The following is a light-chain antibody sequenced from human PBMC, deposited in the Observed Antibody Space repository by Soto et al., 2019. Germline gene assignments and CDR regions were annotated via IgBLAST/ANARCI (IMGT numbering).Light chain of an antibody. CDR1: QSVRNNY. Sequence: EIVFTQSPGTPSLSPGERATLSCRASQSVRNNYLAWYQQKPGQAPRLLIYGASNRAIGIPDRFSGSGSGTDFTLTISRLEPEDFAVYYCQQYGSSGTFGQGTKVDIK. CDR3: QQYGSSGT. CDR2: GAS. J-gene: IGKJ1*01. V-gene: IGKV3-20*01.